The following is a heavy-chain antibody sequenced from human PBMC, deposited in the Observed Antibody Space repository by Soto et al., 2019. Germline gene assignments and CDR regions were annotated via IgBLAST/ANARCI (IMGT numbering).Heavy chain of an antibody. CDR3: AGSTYYYDSSGYPDYYGMDV. CDR2: IYYSGST. CDR1: GGSISSYY. V-gene: IGHV4-59*01. Sequence: TXETLSLTCTVSGGSISSYYWSWIRQPPGKGLDWIGYIYYSGSTNYNPSLKSRVTISVDTSKNQFSLKLSSVTAADTAVYYCAGSTYYYDSSGYPDYYGMDVWGQGTTVTVSS. J-gene: IGHJ6*02. D-gene: IGHD3-22*01.